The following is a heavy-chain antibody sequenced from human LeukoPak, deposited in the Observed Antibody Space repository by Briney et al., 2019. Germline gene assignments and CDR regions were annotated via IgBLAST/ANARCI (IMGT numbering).Heavy chain of an antibody. CDR1: GFTSSSSW. V-gene: IGHV3-7*03. J-gene: IGHJ4*02. D-gene: IGHD3-10*01. CDR2: IKQDGSET. Sequence: PGGSLRLSCVVSGFTSSSSWMNWVRQAPGKGLEWVANIKQDGSETYYEDSVKGRFTISRDNAKKSLYLQMNSLRVEDTAVYYCATSGTRGVINGHWGQGTLVTVSS. CDR3: ATSGTRGVINGH.